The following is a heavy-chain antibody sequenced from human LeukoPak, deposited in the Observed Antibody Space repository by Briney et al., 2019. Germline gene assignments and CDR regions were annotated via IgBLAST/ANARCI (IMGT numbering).Heavy chain of an antibody. Sequence: PSETLSLTCTVSGSSITSTYYWAWFRQPPGKGLEWIATVFQLQTVRTFYNPSLESRVTMSLDTSQNQFSLNLISVTAADTALYFCARVPHAPKFIDSWGQGTLVTVSS. D-gene: IGHD2-8*01. CDR3: ARVPHAPKFIDS. CDR1: GSSITSTYY. CDR2: VFQLQTVRT. V-gene: IGHV4-38-2*02. J-gene: IGHJ4*02.